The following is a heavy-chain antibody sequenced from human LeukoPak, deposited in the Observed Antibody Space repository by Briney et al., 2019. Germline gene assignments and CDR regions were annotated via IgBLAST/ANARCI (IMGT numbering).Heavy chain of an antibody. J-gene: IGHJ4*02. Sequence: GGSLRLSCAASGFTFSSYSMNWVRQAPGKGLEWVSYISSSSRTIHYADSVKGRFTISRDDAKNSLHLQMNSLRAEDTAVYYCARDTIVRGVLTSIYWGQGTLVTVSS. CDR2: ISSSSRTI. CDR1: GFTFSSYS. D-gene: IGHD3-10*01. V-gene: IGHV3-48*04. CDR3: ARDTIVRGVLTSIY.